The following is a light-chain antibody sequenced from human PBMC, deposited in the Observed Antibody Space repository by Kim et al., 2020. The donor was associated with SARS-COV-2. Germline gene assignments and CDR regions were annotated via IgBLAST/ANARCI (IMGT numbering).Light chain of an antibody. J-gene: IGKJ4*01. Sequence: SPGERVTLSCRASQSVNINYVPFYQHKPGQAPRLLIYAASNRATGIPDRFSGSGSGTDFTLTITRLEPEDVAVYYCQQYGYSPLTFGGGTKVDIK. CDR2: AAS. CDR3: QQYGYSPLT. V-gene: IGKV3-20*01. CDR1: QSVNINY.